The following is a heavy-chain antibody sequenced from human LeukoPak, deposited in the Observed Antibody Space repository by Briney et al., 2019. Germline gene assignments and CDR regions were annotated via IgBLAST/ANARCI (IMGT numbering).Heavy chain of an antibody. Sequence: GGSLRLSCAASGFTFSSYSMNWVRQAPGKGLEWVSYISGGSSYISYTDSVKGRFTISRDNSKNTLYLQMNSLRAEDTAVYYCAKEGGILTGYYLWFDPWGQGTLVTVSS. J-gene: IGHJ5*02. D-gene: IGHD3-9*01. CDR3: AKEGGILTGYYLWFDP. CDR1: GFTFSSYS. V-gene: IGHV3-21*05. CDR2: ISGGSSYI.